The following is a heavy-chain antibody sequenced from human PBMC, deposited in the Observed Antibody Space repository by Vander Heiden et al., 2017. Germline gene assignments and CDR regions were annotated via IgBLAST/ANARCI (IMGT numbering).Heavy chain of an antibody. J-gene: IGHJ4*02. CDR2: INHTRST. CDR1: GGCLRGYY. D-gene: IGHD3-10*01. V-gene: IGHV4-34*01. Sequence: QVQLQQSGAGLLKPSDTLSPTRAVYGGCLRGYYWSWIRKHPGKGLEWIGEINHTRSTNYNPYLKSRVAISVDTSKNQFSLRLSSVTAADPAVYYCARGSYGSGRPMVNWGQGTRVTVSA. CDR3: ARGSYGSGRPMVN.